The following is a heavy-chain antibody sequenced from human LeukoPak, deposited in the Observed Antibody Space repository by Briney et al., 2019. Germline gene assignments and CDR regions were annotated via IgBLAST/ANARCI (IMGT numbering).Heavy chain of an antibody. V-gene: IGHV4-39*01. CDR2: IYYSGST. CDR1: GGSISSSSYY. Sequence: PSETLSLTCTVSGGSISSSSYYWGWIRQPPGKGLEWIGSIYYSGSTYYNPSLKSRVTISVDTSKNQFSLKLSSVTAADTAVYYCARQAYGGYDGPFDYWGQGTLVTVSS. J-gene: IGHJ4*02. D-gene: IGHD5-12*01. CDR3: ARQAYGGYDGPFDY.